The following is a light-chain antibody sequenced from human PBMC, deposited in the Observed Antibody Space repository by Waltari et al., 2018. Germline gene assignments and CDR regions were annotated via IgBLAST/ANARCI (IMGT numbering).Light chain of an antibody. CDR1: QRLSCN. Sequence: EILMTQSPATLSVSPGERVTLSCRASQRLSCNLAWYQQKPGQAPRLLIYDASTRATGVPVRFSGSGSGTEFTLTISSIQSEDFAMYYCQQYNYWPLYTFGQGTKLEI. V-gene: IGKV3-15*01. J-gene: IGKJ2*01. CDR3: QQYNYWPLYT. CDR2: DAS.